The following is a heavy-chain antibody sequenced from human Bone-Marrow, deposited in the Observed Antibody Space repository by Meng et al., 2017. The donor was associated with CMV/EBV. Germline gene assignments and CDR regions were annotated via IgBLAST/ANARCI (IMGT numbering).Heavy chain of an antibody. CDR3: ARGRSSSWSDWFDP. J-gene: IGHJ5*02. CDR2: MNPNSGNT. Sequence: ASVKVFCKASGYTFTSYDINWVRQATGQGLEWMGWMNPNSGNTGYAQKFQGRVTMTRNTSISTAYMELSSLRSEDTAVYYCARGRSSSWSDWFDPWGQGTLVTVSS. V-gene: IGHV1-8*01. CDR1: GYTFTSYD. D-gene: IGHD6-6*01.